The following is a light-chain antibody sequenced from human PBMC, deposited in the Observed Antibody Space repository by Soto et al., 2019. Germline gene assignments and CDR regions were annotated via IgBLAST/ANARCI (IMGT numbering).Light chain of an antibody. J-gene: IGKJ1*01. Sequence: HSPSTLSSSFGDRVTITCRASQSLNSLFAWYQQNPGQAPRLLIYGASTRATGIPARFSGSGSGTEFTLTINSLQSEDCAVYYCQQYYDWWTFGHGTKVDI. CDR1: QSLNSL. V-gene: IGKV3-15*01. CDR3: QQYYDWWT. CDR2: GAS.